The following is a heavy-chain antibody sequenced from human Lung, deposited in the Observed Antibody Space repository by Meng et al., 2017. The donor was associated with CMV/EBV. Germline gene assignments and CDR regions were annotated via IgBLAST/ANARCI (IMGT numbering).Heavy chain of an antibody. Sequence: SCKGSGYRFTSYWIGWVRQMPGKGLDWMGIIYPDDSDTRYSPSFQGQVTISADKSISTAYLQWRSLKASDTAIYYCARLGVTRAVGYYYYAMDVWXQGTXVTVSS. D-gene: IGHD4-23*01. CDR2: IYPDDSDT. CDR1: GYRFTSYW. V-gene: IGHV5-51*01. J-gene: IGHJ6*02. CDR3: ARLGVTRAVGYYYYAMDV.